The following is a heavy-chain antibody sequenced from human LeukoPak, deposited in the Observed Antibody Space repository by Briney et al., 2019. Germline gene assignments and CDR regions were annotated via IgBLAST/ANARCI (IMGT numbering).Heavy chain of an antibody. D-gene: IGHD3-16*01. J-gene: IGHJ3*02. Sequence: GGSLRLSCAASGFTFSNYAMSWVRQAPGKGLEWVSGISIGYANSYADSVKGRFTISRDNSKNTLHLQMNSLRAEDTAVYYCAKIWGDPTGSFDIWGQGTTVTVSS. CDR2: ISIGYAN. CDR3: AKIWGDPTGSFDI. CDR1: GFTFSNYA. V-gene: IGHV3-23*01.